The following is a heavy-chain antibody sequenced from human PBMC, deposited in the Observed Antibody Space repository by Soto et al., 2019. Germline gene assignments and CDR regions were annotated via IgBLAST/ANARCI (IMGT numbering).Heavy chain of an antibody. J-gene: IGHJ6*02. CDR2: ISSSSSYI. CDR3: ARDRYGSGSPLGYYYYGMDV. V-gene: IGHV3-21*01. CDR1: GFTFSSYS. Sequence: GGSLRLSCAASGFTFSSYSMNWVRQAPGKGLEWVSSISSSSSYIYYADSVKGRFTISRDNAKNSLYLQMNSLRAEDTGVYYWARDRYGSGSPLGYYYYGMDVWGQGTTVTVSS. D-gene: IGHD3-10*01.